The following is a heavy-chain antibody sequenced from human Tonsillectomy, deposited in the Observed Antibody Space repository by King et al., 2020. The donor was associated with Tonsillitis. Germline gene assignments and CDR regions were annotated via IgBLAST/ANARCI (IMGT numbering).Heavy chain of an antibody. Sequence: VQLLESGGGLVQPGGSLRLSCAASGFTFSTSAMSWVRQAPGKGLEWVSAISGSGYSSYYADSVKGRFTISRDISKNTLYLQMNSLRADDTAVYYCARNGYFYHSSGFYYIDYFDSWGQGTLLTVSS. J-gene: IGHJ4*02. CDR2: ISGSGYSS. V-gene: IGHV3-23*01. CDR3: ARNGYFYHSSGFYYIDYFDS. CDR1: GFTFSTSA. D-gene: IGHD3-22*01.